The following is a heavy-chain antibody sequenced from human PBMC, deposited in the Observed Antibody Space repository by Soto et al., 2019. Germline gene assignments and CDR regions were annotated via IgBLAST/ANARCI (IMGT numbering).Heavy chain of an antibody. D-gene: IGHD3-10*01. V-gene: IGHV4-30-2*01. J-gene: IGHJ5*02. Sequence: SETLSLTCAVSGGSISSGGYSWSWIRQPPGKGLECIGYIYHSGSTYYNPSLKSRVTISVDRSKNQFSLKLSSVTAADTAVYYCASRPPYYYGSGSYGFDPWGQGTLVTVSS. CDR2: IYHSGST. CDR3: ASRPPYYYGSGSYGFDP. CDR1: GGSISSGGYS.